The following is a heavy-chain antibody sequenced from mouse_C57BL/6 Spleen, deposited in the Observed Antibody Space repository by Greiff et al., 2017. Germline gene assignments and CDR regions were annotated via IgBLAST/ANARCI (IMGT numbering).Heavy chain of an antibody. CDR3: TRGSSSVVAAGYFDY. J-gene: IGHJ2*01. CDR2: IDPETGGT. Sequence: QVQLQQSGAELVRPGASVTLSCKASGYTFTDYEMHWVKQTPVHGLEWIGAIDPETGGTDYNQKFKGKAILTADKSSRTAYLELRSLTYEDSAVYYCTRGSSSVVAAGYFDYWGQGTTLTVSS. D-gene: IGHD1-1*01. V-gene: IGHV1-15*01. CDR1: GYTFTDYE.